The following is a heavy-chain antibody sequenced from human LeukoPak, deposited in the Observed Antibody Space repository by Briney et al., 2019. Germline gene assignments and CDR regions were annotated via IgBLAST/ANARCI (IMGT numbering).Heavy chain of an antibody. V-gene: IGHV4-39*07. Sequence: SETLSLTCTVSGGSVSSDSYYWSWIRQPPGKGLEWIGEINHSGSTNYNPSLKSRVTISVDTSKNQFSLKLSSVTAADTAVYYCTTGCSSTSCYAYWGPGTLVSVSS. CDR2: INHSGST. CDR3: TTGCSSTSCYAY. J-gene: IGHJ4*02. D-gene: IGHD2-2*01. CDR1: GGSVSSDSYY.